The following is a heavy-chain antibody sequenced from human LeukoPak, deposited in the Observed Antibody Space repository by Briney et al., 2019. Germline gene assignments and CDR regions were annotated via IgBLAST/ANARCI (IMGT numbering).Heavy chain of an antibody. J-gene: IGHJ5*02. CDR2: ISWNSGSM. Sequence: PGGSLRLSCAASGFTFDDYAMHWVRQAPGKGLEWVSGISWNSGSMGYADSVKGRFTISRDNAKNSLYLQMNSLRAEDTALYYCAKDSAPRYSSSWYSRENWFDPWGQGTLVTVSS. V-gene: IGHV3-9*01. CDR1: GFTFDDYA. D-gene: IGHD6-13*01. CDR3: AKDSAPRYSSSWYSRENWFDP.